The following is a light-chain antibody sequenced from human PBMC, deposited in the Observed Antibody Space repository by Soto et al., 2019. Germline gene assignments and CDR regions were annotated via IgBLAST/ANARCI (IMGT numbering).Light chain of an antibody. J-gene: IGLJ2*01. V-gene: IGLV2-14*03. CDR2: NFT. CDR1: TRDVDDYSYY. CDR3: SSYIFGNIRV. Sequence: QSALTQPASVSGSPGQSITISCTGTTRDVDDYSYYVSWYQQHPGKAPKLIIYNFTNRPSGVSSRFSGSKSGNTASLTISGLQAEDEADYYCSSYIFGNIRVFGGGTKLTVL.